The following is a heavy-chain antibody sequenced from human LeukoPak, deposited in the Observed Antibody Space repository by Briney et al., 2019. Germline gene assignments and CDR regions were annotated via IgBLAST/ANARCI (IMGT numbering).Heavy chain of an antibody. CDR3: ARVDTVMAYYFDL. J-gene: IGHJ4*02. D-gene: IGHD5-18*01. V-gene: IGHV3-21*01. CDR2: VSSSSTYI. Sequence: GGSLRLSCAASGFTFSTYSRNGFGQAQGKGLVWVSSVSSSSTYIYYSDSVKGRFTISRDNAKNSLYLQMNSLRAEDTAVYYCARVDTVMAYYFDLWGQGTLVTVSS. CDR1: GFTFSTYS.